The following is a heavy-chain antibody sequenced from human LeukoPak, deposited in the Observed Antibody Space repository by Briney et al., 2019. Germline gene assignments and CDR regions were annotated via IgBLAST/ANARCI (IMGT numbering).Heavy chain of an antibody. D-gene: IGHD2-15*01. J-gene: IGHJ4*02. V-gene: IGHV3-53*01. Sequence: GGSLRLSCAASGFTVSSNYMSWVRQAPGKGLEWVSVIYSGGSTYYADSVKGRFTISRDNSKNTLYLQMNSLRAEDTVVYYCAKDLGYCSGGSCYAESNPFDYWGQGTLVTVSS. CDR3: AKDLGYCSGGSCYAESNPFDY. CDR1: GFTVSSNY. CDR2: IYSGGST.